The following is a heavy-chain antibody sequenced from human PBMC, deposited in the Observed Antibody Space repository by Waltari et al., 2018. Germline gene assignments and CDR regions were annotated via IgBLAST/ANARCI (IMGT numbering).Heavy chain of an antibody. CDR2: INHSGST. V-gene: IGHV4-34*01. J-gene: IGHJ4*02. CDR3: AGLPNCSGGSCYGYFDY. Sequence: QVQLQQWGAGLLKPSETLSLTCAVYGGSFSGYYWSWIRQPPGKGLEWIGEINHSGSTNYNPSRKSRVTISVDTSKNQFSLKLSSVTAADTAVYYCAGLPNCSGGSCYGYFDYWGQGTLVTVSS. CDR1: GGSFSGYY. D-gene: IGHD2-15*01.